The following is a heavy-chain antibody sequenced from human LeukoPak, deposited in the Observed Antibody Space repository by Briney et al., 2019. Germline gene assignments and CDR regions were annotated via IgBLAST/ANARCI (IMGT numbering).Heavy chain of an antibody. CDR1: GFTFSNYN. CDR3: ARVPLYDRSGYYFDY. CDR2: ISTSGRAI. V-gene: IGHV3-48*02. D-gene: IGHD3-22*01. J-gene: IGHJ4*02. Sequence: GGSLRLSCAASGFTFSNYNMNGVRQAPGKGLEWVSYISTSGRAIFYADSVKGRFTISRDNAKNSLFLQMNSLRDEDTAVYYCARVPLYDRSGYYFDYWGLGTLVTVSS.